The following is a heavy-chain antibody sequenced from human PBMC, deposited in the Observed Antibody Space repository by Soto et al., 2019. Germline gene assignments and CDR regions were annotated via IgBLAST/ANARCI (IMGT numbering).Heavy chain of an antibody. J-gene: IGHJ5*02. D-gene: IGHD3-16*01. CDR1: GGSIISADSY. CDR2: IAYSGDT. V-gene: IGHV4-31*11. CDR3: ARDFERYAIAP. Sequence: NPSETLSLTCAVSGGSIISADSYWFWIRKHPGKGLGWIGYIAYSGDTYYNPSLRSRVTISADTSENKFSLTLKYVTAADTAVYFCARDFERYAIAPRGQGTSVPVSS.